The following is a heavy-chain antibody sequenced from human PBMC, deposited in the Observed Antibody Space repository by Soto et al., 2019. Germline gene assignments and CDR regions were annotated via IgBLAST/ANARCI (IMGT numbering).Heavy chain of an antibody. V-gene: IGHV3-23*01. CDR1: GLTFNSYA. CDR2: ISGSGGST. Sequence: GGSLRLSCAASGLTFNSYAMSWVRQAPGKGLEWVSAISGSGGSTYYADSVKGRFTISRDNSKNTLYLQMNSLRAEDTAVYYCANGRDGYNPDYWGQGTLVTVSS. J-gene: IGHJ4*02. D-gene: IGHD5-12*01. CDR3: ANGRDGYNPDY.